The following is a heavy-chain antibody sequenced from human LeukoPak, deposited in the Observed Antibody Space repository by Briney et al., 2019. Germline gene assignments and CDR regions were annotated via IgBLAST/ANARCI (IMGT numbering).Heavy chain of an antibody. CDR2: ISYDGSNK. CDR3: AKDLRRYCSGGSCLVDY. V-gene: IGHV3-30*18. Sequence: PGGSLRLSCAASGFTFSSYGMHWVRQAPGKGLEWVAVISYDGSNKYYADSVKGRFTISRDNSKNTLYLQMNSLRAEDTAVYYCAKDLRRYCSGGSCLVDYWGQGILVTVSS. D-gene: IGHD2-15*01. J-gene: IGHJ4*02. CDR1: GFTFSSYG.